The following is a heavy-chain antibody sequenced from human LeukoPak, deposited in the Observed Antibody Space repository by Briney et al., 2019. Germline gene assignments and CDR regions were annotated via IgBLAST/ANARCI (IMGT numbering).Heavy chain of an antibody. D-gene: IGHD2-2*03. CDR3: ARWIFTTAHFDC. J-gene: IGHJ4*02. Sequence: GGSLRLSCATSGFTSSTYWMSWVRQAPGKGLEWVANIKQDGREKYYVDSVRGRFTISRDNAKNSLYLQMNSLRAEDTAVYYCARWIFTTAHFDCWGQGTLVTVSS. CDR1: GFTSSTYW. CDR2: IKQDGREK. V-gene: IGHV3-7*01.